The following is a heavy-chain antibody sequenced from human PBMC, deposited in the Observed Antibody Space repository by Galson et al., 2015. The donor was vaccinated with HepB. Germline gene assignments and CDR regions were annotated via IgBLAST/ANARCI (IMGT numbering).Heavy chain of an antibody. CDR1: GFTFNWYW. CDR2: IEQDGSER. CDR3: ARGSYDFWSGYPSVGY. J-gene: IGHJ4*02. D-gene: IGHD3-3*01. Sequence: SLRLSCAASGFTFNWYWMTWVRQAPGKGLEWVANIEQDGSERYYVDSVKGRFTISRDNAKNSLYLQMNSLRAEDTAVYYCARGSYDFWSGYPSVGYWGQGTLVTVSS. V-gene: IGHV3-7*01.